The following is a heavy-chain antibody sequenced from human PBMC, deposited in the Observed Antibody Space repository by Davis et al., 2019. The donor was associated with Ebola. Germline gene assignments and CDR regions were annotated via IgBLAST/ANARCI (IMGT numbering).Heavy chain of an antibody. V-gene: IGHV3-23*01. D-gene: IGHD2-2*01. CDR3: VQGTTSCHV. CDR2: INYAGSST. Sequence: PGGSLRLSCEASGFSISNSDMNWVRQAPGKGLEWVSNINYAGSSTSYADSVKGRFSLSRDNSKNMLYLQMNSLRVEDTALYYCVQGTTSCHVWGQGTLVTVSS. CDR1: GFSISNSD. J-gene: IGHJ4*02.